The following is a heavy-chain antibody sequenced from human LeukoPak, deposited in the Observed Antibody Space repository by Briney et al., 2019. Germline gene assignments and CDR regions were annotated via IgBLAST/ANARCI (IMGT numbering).Heavy chain of an antibody. J-gene: IGHJ4*02. CDR3: ARNYYYDSSGYYVPLAIDY. V-gene: IGHV1-18*01. CDR1: GYTFTIYG. D-gene: IGHD3-22*01. Sequence: ASATVSFKASGYTFTIYGISWVRQAPGQGLEWMGWISAYNGNTNYAQKLQGRVTMTTDTSTSTAYMELRSMRSDDTAVYYCARNYYYDSSGYYVPLAIDYWGQGTLVTVSS. CDR2: ISAYNGNT.